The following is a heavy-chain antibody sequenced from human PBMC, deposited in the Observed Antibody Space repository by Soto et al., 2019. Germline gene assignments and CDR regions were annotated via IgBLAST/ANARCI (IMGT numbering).Heavy chain of an antibody. Sequence: QVTLKESGPVLVKPTETLTLTCTVSGFSLSNARMGVSWIRQPPVKALEWLAHIFSNDEKSYSTSLKSRLTISKDTSKSQVVLTMTNMDPVDTATYYCARIFGYNWNYGAFDIWGQGTMVTVSS. J-gene: IGHJ3*02. CDR1: GFSLSNARMG. V-gene: IGHV2-26*01. CDR2: IFSNDEK. D-gene: IGHD1-7*01. CDR3: ARIFGYNWNYGAFDI.